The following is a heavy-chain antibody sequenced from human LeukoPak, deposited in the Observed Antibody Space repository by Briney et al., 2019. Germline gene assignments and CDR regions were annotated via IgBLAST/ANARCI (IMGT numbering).Heavy chain of an antibody. V-gene: IGHV4-39*07. CDR3: ARVRSCGGDCYSEFDY. J-gene: IGHJ4*02. CDR2: IYYSGST. CDR1: GGSISSSSYY. Sequence: SETLSLTCTVSGGSISSSSYYWGWIRQPPGKGLEWIGSIYYSGSTYYNPSLKSRVTISVDTSKNQFSLKLSSVTAADTAVYYCARVRSCGGDCYSEFDYWGQGTLVTVSP. D-gene: IGHD2-21*02.